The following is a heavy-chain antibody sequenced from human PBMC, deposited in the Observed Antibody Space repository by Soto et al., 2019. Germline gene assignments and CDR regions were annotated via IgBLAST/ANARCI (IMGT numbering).Heavy chain of an antibody. J-gene: IGHJ6*02. D-gene: IGHD4-17*01. CDR2: IIPIFGTA. CDR3: ASPPTTGSYYYYGMDV. Sequence: QVQLVQSGAEVKKPGSSVKVSCKASGGTFSSYAISWVRQAPGQGLEWMGGIIPIFGTADYAQKFQGRVTITADESTSTAYMELRSLRSEDTAVYYCASPPTTGSYYYYGMDVWGQGTTVTVSS. V-gene: IGHV1-69*12. CDR1: GGTFSSYA.